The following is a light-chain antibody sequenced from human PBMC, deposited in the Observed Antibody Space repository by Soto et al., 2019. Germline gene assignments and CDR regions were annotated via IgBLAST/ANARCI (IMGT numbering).Light chain of an antibody. J-gene: IGLJ3*02. V-gene: IGLV2-11*01. Sequence: QSALTQPRSVSGSPGQSVTISCTGTSSDVGAHNFVSWYQQHPGKAPKLIIYDVSKWPSGVPDRFSGSKSGNTASLTISGLQAEDEADYYCCSHGGRSLWVFGGGTKLTVL. CDR1: SSDVGAHNF. CDR3: CSHGGRSLWV. CDR2: DVS.